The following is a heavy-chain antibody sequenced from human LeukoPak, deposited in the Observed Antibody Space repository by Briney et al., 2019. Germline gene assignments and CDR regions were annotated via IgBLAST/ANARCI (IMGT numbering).Heavy chain of an antibody. J-gene: IGHJ4*02. CDR3: ARGYSYGIPAWGY. V-gene: IGHV1-3*01. Sequence: ASVKVSCKASGYTFTSHAMHWVRQAPGQRLEWMGWINAGNGNTKYSQKFQGRVTITRDTSASTAYMELSSLRSEDTAVYYCARGYSYGIPAWGYWGQGTLVTVSS. CDR2: INAGNGNT. CDR1: GYTFTSHA. D-gene: IGHD5-18*01.